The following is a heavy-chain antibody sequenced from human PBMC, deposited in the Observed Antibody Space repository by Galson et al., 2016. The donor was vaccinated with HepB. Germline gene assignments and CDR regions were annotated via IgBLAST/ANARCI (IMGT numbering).Heavy chain of an antibody. Sequence: SLRLSCAASGFTFSTYGMHWVRQAPGKGLEWVAVISYDGDTKYHADSVKGRFTISRDNANNSLYLQMNSLRAEDTAVYYCARVAAKESWGNTILGVVSNWFDPWGQGTLVTVSS. CDR1: GFTFSTYG. CDR2: ISYDGDTK. V-gene: IGHV3-30*03. D-gene: IGHD3-3*01. CDR3: ARVAAKESWGNTILGVVSNWFDP. J-gene: IGHJ5*02.